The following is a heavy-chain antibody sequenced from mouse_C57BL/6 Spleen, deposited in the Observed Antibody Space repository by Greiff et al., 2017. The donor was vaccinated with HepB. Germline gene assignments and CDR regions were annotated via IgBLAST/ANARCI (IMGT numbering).Heavy chain of an antibody. Sequence: EVQLQQSGPELVKPGASVKMSCKASGYTFTDYNMHWVKQSHGKSLEWIGYINPNNGGTSYNQKFKGKATLTVNKSSSTAYMELRSLTSEDSAVYYCARIPYYGSSYGYFDVWGTGTTVTVSS. CDR3: ARIPYYGSSYGYFDV. CDR1: GYTFTDYN. J-gene: IGHJ1*03. V-gene: IGHV1-22*01. CDR2: INPNNGGT. D-gene: IGHD1-1*01.